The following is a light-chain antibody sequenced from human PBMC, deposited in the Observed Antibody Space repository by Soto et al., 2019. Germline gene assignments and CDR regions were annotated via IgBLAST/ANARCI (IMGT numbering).Light chain of an antibody. CDR2: QVP. CDR1: QSLIYSNGNTY. CDR3: QHRSNWPLT. J-gene: IGKJ4*01. V-gene: IGKV2-30*01. Sequence: VVLTQSPLSLPVTLGQPASISCRSSQSLIYSNGNTYLNWYQQRPGQSPRRLIYQVPNRDSGVPDRFTGSGSGSGTDFTLTISSLEPEDFAVYYCQHRSNWPLTFGGGTKVDIK.